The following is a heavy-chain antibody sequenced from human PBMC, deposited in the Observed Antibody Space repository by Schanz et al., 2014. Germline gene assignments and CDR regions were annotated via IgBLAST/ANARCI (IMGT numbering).Heavy chain of an antibody. CDR2: INAHTGNT. D-gene: IGHD3-10*01. Sequence: QVQLVQSGAEVKKPGASVKVSCKASGYTFTSYGITWVRQAPGQGPELMGWINAHTGNTQYAQKFQGRVNMTRDTVTTTVHLELTRLRTDDTAIYYCARVHIATYHYNSPGAFDIWGQGTLXTVSS. CDR1: GYTFTSYG. V-gene: IGHV1-18*01. J-gene: IGHJ4*02. CDR3: ARVHIATYHYNSPGAFDI.